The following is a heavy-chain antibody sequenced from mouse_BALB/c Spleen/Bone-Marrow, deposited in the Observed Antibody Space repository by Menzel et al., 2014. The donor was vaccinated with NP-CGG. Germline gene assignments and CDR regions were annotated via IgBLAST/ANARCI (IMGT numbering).Heavy chain of an antibody. D-gene: IGHD1-1*01. V-gene: IGHV2-9*02. CDR1: GISLTNYG. J-gene: IGHJ1*01. CDR3: ARKDYGSRGGYFDV. CDR2: IWAGGST. Sequence: QVQLKESGPGLVAPSQRLSITCTVSGISLTNYGVHWVRQPPGKGLEWLGLIWAGGSTNYNSALMSRLSISKDNSKSQDFLEMNSVQTDDTAMYYCARKDYGSRGGYFDVWGAGTTVSASS.